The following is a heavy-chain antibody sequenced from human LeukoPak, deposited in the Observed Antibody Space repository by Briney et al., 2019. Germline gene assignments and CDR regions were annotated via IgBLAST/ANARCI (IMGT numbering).Heavy chain of an antibody. CDR1: GFTFSSYS. Sequence: GGSLRLSCAASGFTFSSYSMNWVRQAPGKGLEWVSSISSSSSYIYYADSVKGRFTISRDNAKNSLYLQMNSLRAEDTAVYYCARDDKAVVTLSIWGQGTMVTVSS. J-gene: IGHJ3*02. CDR3: ARDDKAVVTLSI. D-gene: IGHD4-23*01. V-gene: IGHV3-21*01. CDR2: ISSSSSYI.